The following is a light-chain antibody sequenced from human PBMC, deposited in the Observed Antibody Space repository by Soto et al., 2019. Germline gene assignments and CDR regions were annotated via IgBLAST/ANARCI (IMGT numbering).Light chain of an antibody. CDR1: SSDIGNYYY. J-gene: IGLJ2*01. V-gene: IGLV2-8*01. Sequence: QSALTQPRSVSGSPGQSVTLSCTGTSSDIGNYYYVSWYQQHPGKAPKVLIYEVTKRPSGVPDRFSGSKSGNTASLTVSGLQAEDEADYYCSSYAGSNNLIFGGGTKLTVL. CDR3: SSYAGSNNLI. CDR2: EVT.